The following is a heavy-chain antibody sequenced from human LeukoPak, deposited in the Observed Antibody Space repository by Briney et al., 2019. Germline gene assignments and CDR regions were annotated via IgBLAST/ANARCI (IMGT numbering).Heavy chain of an antibody. CDR3: ARVGWELLSFDY. J-gene: IGHJ4*02. D-gene: IGHD1-26*01. V-gene: IGHV4-4*07. CDR2: IYTSGST. CDR1: GGPISSYY. Sequence: PSETLSLTCTVSGGPISSYYWSWIRQPAGKGLEWIGRIYTSGSTNYNPSLKSRVTMSVDTSKNQFSLKLSSVTAADTAVYYCARVGWELLSFDYWDQGTLVTVSS.